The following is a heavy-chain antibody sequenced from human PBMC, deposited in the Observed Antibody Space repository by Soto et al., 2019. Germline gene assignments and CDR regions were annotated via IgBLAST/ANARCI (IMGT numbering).Heavy chain of an antibody. CDR3: VRGTGYLIEN. V-gene: IGHV4-59*08. CDR1: GGSFSSSF. CDR2: IHYSGTT. D-gene: IGHD5-12*01. J-gene: IGHJ1*01. Sequence: QVQLQESGPGLVKPSETLSLTCSVSGGSFSSSFWSWIRQPPGKGLEWIGYIHYSGTTNYNPSLKSRVTISFDTSKNQFSLKLSSLTAADSAVYYCVRGTGYLIENWGQGTLVTVSS.